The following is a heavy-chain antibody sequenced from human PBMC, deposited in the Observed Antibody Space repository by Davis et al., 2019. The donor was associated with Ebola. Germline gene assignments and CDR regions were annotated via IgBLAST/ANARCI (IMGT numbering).Heavy chain of an antibody. V-gene: IGHV3-7*03. Sequence: GGSLRLSCAASGFTFTSFWMTWVRQAPGKGLEWVAKIKQDGNEQYYVDSVKGRFTISRDNAKNSLYLQMNSLRAEDTAVYYCARDLRLAVARLGYFQHWGQGTLVTVSS. D-gene: IGHD6-19*01. CDR2: IKQDGNEQ. CDR3: ARDLRLAVARLGYFQH. CDR1: GFTFTSFW. J-gene: IGHJ1*01.